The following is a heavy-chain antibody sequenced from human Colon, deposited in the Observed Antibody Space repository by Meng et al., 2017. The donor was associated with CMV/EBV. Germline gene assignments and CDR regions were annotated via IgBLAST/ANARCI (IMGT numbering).Heavy chain of an antibody. D-gene: IGHD5-18*01. CDR3: ARGGATPMVLRY. V-gene: IGHV4-34*01. CDR1: GGSFSDYY. CDR2: INRVGRT. J-gene: IGHJ4*02. Sequence: LTCSVYGGSFSDYYWSWVRQDPRKGLEWIGEINRVGRTNYNPSLKNRVSILVDTSKNQFSLILNSVTAADTAVYYCARGGATPMVLRYWGQGTLVTVSS.